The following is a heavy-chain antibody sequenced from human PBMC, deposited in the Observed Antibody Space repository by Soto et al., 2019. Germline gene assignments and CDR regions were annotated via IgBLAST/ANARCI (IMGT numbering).Heavy chain of an antibody. J-gene: IGHJ6*02. Sequence: QVQLQESGPGLVKPSETLSLTCTVSGGSISSYYWSWSLQPPGKGLEWIGYIYYSGSTNYNPSLKSRVTISVDTSKNQFSLKLRSVTAADTAVYYCARGHSGSYRTGEGYYYGMDVWGQGTTVTVSS. CDR3: ARGHSGSYRTGEGYYYGMDV. V-gene: IGHV4-59*01. CDR2: IYYSGST. CDR1: GGSISSYY. D-gene: IGHD1-26*01.